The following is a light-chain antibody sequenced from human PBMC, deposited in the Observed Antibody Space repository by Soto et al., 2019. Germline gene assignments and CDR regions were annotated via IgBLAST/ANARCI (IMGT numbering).Light chain of an antibody. CDR2: GAS. CDR3: QQCGSLPGT. V-gene: IGKV3-20*01. CDR1: QSSSSSY. J-gene: IGKJ1*01. Sequence: EIVLTQSPGTRSLSPGERATLSCRASQSSSSSYLAWYQQKPGQAPRLLVYGASSRATGIPDRFSGSGSGTDFTLTISRLEPEDFAVYYCQQCGSLPGTFGQGTKVDIK.